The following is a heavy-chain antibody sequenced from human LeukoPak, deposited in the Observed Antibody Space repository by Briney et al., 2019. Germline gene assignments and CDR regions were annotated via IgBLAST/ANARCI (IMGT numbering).Heavy chain of an antibody. CDR3: ARDLRRFAAYYFDY. CDR1: GFTFSGYA. D-gene: IGHD5/OR15-5a*01. J-gene: IGHJ4*02. Sequence: GGSLRLSCAASGFTFSGYAIHWLRQAPPKGLEGVAVISSVGRDKLHADFAKGRFTISRDNSKHTLYLQTNSLRAEDTAVYYCARDLRRFAAYYFDYWGQGTLVTVSS. CDR2: ISSVGRDK. V-gene: IGHV3-30*03.